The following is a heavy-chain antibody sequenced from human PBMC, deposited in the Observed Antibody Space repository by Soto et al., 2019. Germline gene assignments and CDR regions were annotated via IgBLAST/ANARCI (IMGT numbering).Heavy chain of an antibody. D-gene: IGHD3-10*01. J-gene: IGHJ4*02. CDR2: IYYSGST. Sequence: SETLSLTCTVSGGSISSGGYYWSWIRQHPGKGLEWIGYIYYSGSTYYNPSLKSRVTISVDTSKNQFSLKLSSVTAADTAVYYCARMFRAFSDFDYWGQGTLVTVSS. CDR3: ARMFRAFSDFDY. V-gene: IGHV4-31*03. CDR1: GGSISSGGYY.